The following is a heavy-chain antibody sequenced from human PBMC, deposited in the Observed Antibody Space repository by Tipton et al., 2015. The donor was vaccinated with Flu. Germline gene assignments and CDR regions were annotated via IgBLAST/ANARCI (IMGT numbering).Heavy chain of an antibody. D-gene: IGHD3-10*01. CDR1: GGSLSSFY. CDR3: ARGSGSGTYVIFDY. Sequence: TLSLTCTVSGGSLSSFYWSWIRQPAGKGLEWIGRIYTSGTAKYRPSFKSRVTMSVDTSKNQFSLKLSSVTAADTAFYYCARGSGSGTYVIFDYWGQGTLVTVSS. CDR2: IYTSGTA. V-gene: IGHV4-4*07. J-gene: IGHJ4*02.